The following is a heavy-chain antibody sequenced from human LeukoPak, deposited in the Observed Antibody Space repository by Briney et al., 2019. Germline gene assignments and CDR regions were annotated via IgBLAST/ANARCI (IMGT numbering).Heavy chain of an antibody. D-gene: IGHD4-17*01. V-gene: IGHV3-23*01. J-gene: IGHJ4*02. CDR1: GFTFSSYA. Sequence: GGSLRLSCAASGFTFSSYAMGWVRQAPGKGLEWVSTVTGGSDITFYADSVKGRFTISRDNSKNTLYLQMSSLRAEDTAVYYCANGGPTVTTRSSPLHYWGQGTLVTVSS. CDR3: ANGGPTVTTRSSPLHY. CDR2: VTGGSDIT.